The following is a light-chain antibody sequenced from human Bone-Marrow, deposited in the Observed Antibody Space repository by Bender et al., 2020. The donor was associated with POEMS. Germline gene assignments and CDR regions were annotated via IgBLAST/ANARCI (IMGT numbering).Light chain of an antibody. Sequence: QSALTQPASVSGSPGQSITISCTGTSSDVGGYNYVSWYQQHPGKAPKLMIYDVSNRPSGVSNRFSGSKSGNTASLTISGLQAVGGADYYCSSYTSSSWVFGGGTKLTVL. CDR2: DVS. J-gene: IGLJ3*02. CDR1: SSDVGGYNY. V-gene: IGLV2-14*01. CDR3: SSYTSSSWV.